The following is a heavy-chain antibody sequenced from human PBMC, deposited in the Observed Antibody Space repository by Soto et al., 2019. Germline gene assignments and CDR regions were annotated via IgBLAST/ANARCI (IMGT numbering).Heavy chain of an antibody. CDR2: IDPSDSYT. Sequence: PGESLKISCKGSGYSFTSYWIGWVRQMPGKGLEWMGRIDPSDSYTNYSPSFQGHVTISTDKSINTAYLQWSSLKASDTAMYYCARRGSSSWYWFDPWGQGTLVTVSS. CDR1: GYSFTSYW. V-gene: IGHV5-10-1*01. CDR3: ARRGSSSWYWFDP. D-gene: IGHD6-13*01. J-gene: IGHJ5*02.